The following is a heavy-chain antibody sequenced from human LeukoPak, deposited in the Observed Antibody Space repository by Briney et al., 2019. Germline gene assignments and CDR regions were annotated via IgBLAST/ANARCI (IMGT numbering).Heavy chain of an antibody. CDR1: GFTFSSYA. V-gene: IGHV3-23*01. CDR3: AKAAAGHYYYGMDV. CDR2: ISGSGGST. Sequence: PGGSLRLSCAASGFTFSSYAMSWVRQAPGKGLEWVSAISGSGGSTYYADSVKGRFTISRDNSKNTLYLQMNSLRAEDTAVYYYAKAAAGHYYYGMDVWGQGTTVTVSS. J-gene: IGHJ6*02. D-gene: IGHD6-13*01.